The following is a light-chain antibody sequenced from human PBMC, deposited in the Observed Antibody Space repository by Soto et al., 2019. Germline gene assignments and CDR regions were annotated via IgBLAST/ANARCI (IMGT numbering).Light chain of an antibody. J-gene: IGLJ2*01. V-gene: IGLV2-14*01. CDR3: SSYTSSSTLVV. CDR2: DVS. CDR1: SGNVGGYNY. Sequence: QSALTQPASVSGSPGQSITISCTGTSGNVGGYNYVSWYQQHPGKAPKHIMYDVSNRPTGVSNRFSGSKSCNTASLTISGRQAEDEADYYCSSYTSSSTLVVFGGGTKLTVL.